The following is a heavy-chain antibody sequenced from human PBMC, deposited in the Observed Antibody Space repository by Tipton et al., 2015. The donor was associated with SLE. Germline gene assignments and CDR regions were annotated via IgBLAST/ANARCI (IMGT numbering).Heavy chain of an antibody. D-gene: IGHD1-26*01. CDR1: GFTFSNYA. CDR3: ARVSGSSADY. CDR2: ISGSGTTT. Sequence: SLRLSCAASGFTFSNYAMTWVRQAPGKGLEWVSGISGSGTTTDYADSVKGRFTISRDNSKNTLYLQMNSLSAEDTAVYYCARVSGSSADYWGQGTLVTVSS. J-gene: IGHJ4*02. V-gene: IGHV3-23*01.